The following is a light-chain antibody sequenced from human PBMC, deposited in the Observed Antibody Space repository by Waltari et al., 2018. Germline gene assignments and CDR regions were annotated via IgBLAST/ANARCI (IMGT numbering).Light chain of an antibody. J-gene: IGKJ1*01. CDR3: QHHDNSPWT. CDR2: RAS. CDR1: QVISNW. V-gene: IGKV1-33*01. Sequence: DIQMTQSPSSLSASVGDRVTITCRASQVISNWLAWYQQKPGKAPKLLIYRASNLETGVPSRFSGSGSGTDFTLIISSLQPEDIATYFCQHHDNSPWTFGQGTKVEIK.